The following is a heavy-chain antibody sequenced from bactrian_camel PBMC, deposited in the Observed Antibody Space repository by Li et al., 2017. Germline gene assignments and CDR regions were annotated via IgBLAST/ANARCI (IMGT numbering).Heavy chain of an antibody. J-gene: IGHJ4*01. V-gene: IGHV3-3*01. Sequence: VQLVESGGGSVQAGGSLSLSCVDSGYSISGVCMAWFRQSPGKEREGVARIWMNSGSTYYADSVKGRFTISKDNAKNTLYLQMNSLKPEDTAVYYCAADPSRELWVGYPPYKYWGQGTQVTVS. CDR2: IWMNSGST. CDR1: GYSISGVC. CDR3: AADPSRELWVGYPPYKY. D-gene: IGHD5*01.